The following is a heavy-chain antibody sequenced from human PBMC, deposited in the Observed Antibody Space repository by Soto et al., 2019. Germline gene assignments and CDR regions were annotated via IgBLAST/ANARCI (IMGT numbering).Heavy chain of an antibody. CDR3: ARDHHSYYDTSGYYPYFDF. J-gene: IGHJ4*02. V-gene: IGHV4-61*01. CDR1: GGSVNTAPYH. CDR2: IYYTGST. Sequence: SETLSLTCTVSGGSVNTAPYHWSWIRQSPRNGLEWIGNIYYTGSTNYNPSFESRVAISLDTSNNQFFLRLTSLIAADTAVYFFARDHHSYYDTSGYYPYFDFWGQGTLVTVSS. D-gene: IGHD3-22*01.